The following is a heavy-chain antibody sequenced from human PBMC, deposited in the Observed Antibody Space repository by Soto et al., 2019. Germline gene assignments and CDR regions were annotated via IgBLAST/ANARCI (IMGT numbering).Heavy chain of an antibody. CDR2: ISSTTNYV. V-gene: IGHV3-21*06. CDR3: ARESEDLTSNFDY. CDR1: GFTFTRYS. J-gene: IGHJ4*02. Sequence: GGSLRLSCAASGFTFTRYSMNWVRLAPGKGLEWVSSISSTTNYVYYGDSMKGRFTISRDNGKNSLYLEMHSLRAEDTAVYYCARESEDLTSNFDYWGQGTLVTVSS.